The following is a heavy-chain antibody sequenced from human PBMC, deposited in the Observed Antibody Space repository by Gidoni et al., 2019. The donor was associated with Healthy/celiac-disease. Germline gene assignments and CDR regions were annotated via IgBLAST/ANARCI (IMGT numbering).Heavy chain of an antibody. CDR2: IHYGGST. J-gene: IGHJ5*02. CDR1: GGSISRYY. V-gene: IGHV4-59*01. D-gene: IGHD6-13*01. Sequence: QMQLQESGPGLVKPSETLSPTCTGPGGSISRYYWSWLRQPPGKGLEWIGYIHYGGSTNYNPSLKSRVTISVDTSKNQFSLKLSSVTAADTAVYYCARQYSSSWHDWFDPWGQGTLVTVSS. CDR3: ARQYSSSWHDWFDP.